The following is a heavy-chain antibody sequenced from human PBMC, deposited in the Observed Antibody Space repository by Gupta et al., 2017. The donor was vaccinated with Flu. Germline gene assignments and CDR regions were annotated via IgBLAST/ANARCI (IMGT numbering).Heavy chain of an antibody. CDR2: INSSGIT. V-gene: IGHV4-34*01. CDR1: GGSFRGYY. Sequence: QVQLQQWGARLLKPSETLSLTCAVYGGSFRGYYWSWIRQTPGKGLEWIGEINSSGITNYNPSLKSRVTMSLGTSNNQFYLNLSSVTAADTAVYYCARVQGDSSVLYYYYHMDVWGKGTAVTVSS. CDR3: ARVQGDSSVLYYYYHMDV. J-gene: IGHJ6*03. D-gene: IGHD6-6*01.